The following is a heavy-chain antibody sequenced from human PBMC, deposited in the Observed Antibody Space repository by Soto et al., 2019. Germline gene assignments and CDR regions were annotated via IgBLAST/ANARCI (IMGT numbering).Heavy chain of an antibody. D-gene: IGHD6-19*01. CDR2: VSHDGRNT. CDR1: GFTFSDYA. Sequence: VQLVESGGGVVQPGRSLRLSCAASGFTFSDYAMHWVRQAPGKGLEWVAVVSHDGRNTHYADSVKGRFTISRDSSKNTVSLEMTRLRAEDTAVYSCAKGGRQWLVTSGFNYWGQGALVTVSS. J-gene: IGHJ4*02. CDR3: AKGGRQWLVTSGFNY. V-gene: IGHV3-30*18.